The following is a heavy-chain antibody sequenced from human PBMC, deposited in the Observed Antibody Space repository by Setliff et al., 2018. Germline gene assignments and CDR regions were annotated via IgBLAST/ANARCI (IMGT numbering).Heavy chain of an antibody. CDR2: IYTSGST. CDR3: ARADHLVTTTFDY. J-gene: IGHJ4*01. Sequence: SETLSLTCTVSGGSISSSSYYWGWIRQPAGKGLEWIGHIYTSGSTNYNPSLKSRVTISVDTSKNQFSLKLSSVTAADTATYYCARADHLVTTTFDYWGQGTLVTVSS. CDR1: GGSISSSSYY. V-gene: IGHV4-61*09. D-gene: IGHD4-17*01.